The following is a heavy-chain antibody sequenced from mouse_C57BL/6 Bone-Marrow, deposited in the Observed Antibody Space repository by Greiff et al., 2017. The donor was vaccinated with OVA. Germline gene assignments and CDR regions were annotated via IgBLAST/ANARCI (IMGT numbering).Heavy chain of an antibody. CDR2: ISSGGDYI. D-gene: IGHD2-5*01. CDR1: GFTFSSYA. V-gene: IGHV5-9-1*02. J-gene: IGHJ4*01. CDR3: TRFYYSNLYYYAMDY. Sequence: EVQVVESGEGLVKPGGSLKLSCAASGFTFSSYAMSWVRQTPEKRLEWVAYISSGGDYIYYADPVKGRFTISRDNARNTLYLQMSSLKSEDTAMYYCTRFYYSNLYYYAMDYWGQGTSVTVSS.